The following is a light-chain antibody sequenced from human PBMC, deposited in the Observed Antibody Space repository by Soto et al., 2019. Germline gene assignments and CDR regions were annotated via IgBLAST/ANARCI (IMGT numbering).Light chain of an antibody. J-gene: IGLJ2*01. CDR2: DNN. CDR3: ATWDGSLPAEV. V-gene: IGLV1-51*01. CDR1: SADIGFYDY. Sequence: QSALTQPASVSGSPGQSITISCTGTSADIGFYDYVSWYQQYPGKAPKLLIYDNNKRPSGIPDRFSGSKSGTSGTLDITGLQTGDEADYYCATWDGSLPAEVFGGGTKLTVL.